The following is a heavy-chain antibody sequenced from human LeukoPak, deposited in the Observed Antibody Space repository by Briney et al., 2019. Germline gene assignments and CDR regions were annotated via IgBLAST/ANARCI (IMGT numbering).Heavy chain of an antibody. CDR3: AIIEYSSSSVDY. CDR2: INPNIGGT. D-gene: IGHD6-6*01. V-gene: IGHV1-2*06. J-gene: IGHJ4*02. Sequence: TFTGXYMXXVRQAPGXGLXXXGRINPNIGGTNYAQKVQGRVTMTRDTSISTAYMELSRLRSDDTAVYYCAIIEYSSSSVDYWGQGTLVTVSS. CDR1: TFTGXY.